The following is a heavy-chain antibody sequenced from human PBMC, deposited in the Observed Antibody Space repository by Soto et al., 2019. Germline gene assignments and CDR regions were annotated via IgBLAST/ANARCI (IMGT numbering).Heavy chain of an antibody. CDR2: IIPILGTA. Sequence: SVKVSCKASGGTFSSYAISWVRQAPGQGLEWMGGIIPILGTANYAQKFQGRVTITADESTSTAYMELSSLRSEDTAVYYCATSVADTAMVMGYYFDYWGQGTLVTVSS. CDR3: ATSVADTAMVMGYYFDY. J-gene: IGHJ4*02. CDR1: GGTFSSYA. V-gene: IGHV1-69*13. D-gene: IGHD5-18*01.